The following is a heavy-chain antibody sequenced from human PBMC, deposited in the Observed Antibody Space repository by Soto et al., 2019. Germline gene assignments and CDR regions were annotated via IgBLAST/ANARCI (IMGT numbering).Heavy chain of an antibody. J-gene: IGHJ4*02. CDR2: IYYSGST. V-gene: IGHV4-31*03. CDR1: GGSISSGGYY. CDR3: ARISIAARSLGY. D-gene: IGHD6-6*01. Sequence: SETLSLTCTVSGGSISSGGYYWSWIRQHPGKGLEWIGYIYYSGSTYYNPSLKSRVTISVDTSKNQFSLKLSSVTAADTAVYYCARISIAARSLGYWGQGTLVTVSS.